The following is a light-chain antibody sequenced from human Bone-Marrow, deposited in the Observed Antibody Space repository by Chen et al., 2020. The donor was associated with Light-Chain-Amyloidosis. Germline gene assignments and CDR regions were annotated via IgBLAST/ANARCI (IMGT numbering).Light chain of an antibody. J-gene: IGLJ3*02. CDR2: STD. Sequence: QTVVTQEPSLTVSPGGTVTLTCASSTGAVTSGYYPNWFQQKPGQAPRALIYSTDNKHSWTPDRFSGSLLGGKAALTLSGVLPEDEAEHYCLLYYAGAWVFGGGTKLTVL. CDR1: TGAVTSGYY. V-gene: IGLV7-43*01. CDR3: LLYYAGAWV.